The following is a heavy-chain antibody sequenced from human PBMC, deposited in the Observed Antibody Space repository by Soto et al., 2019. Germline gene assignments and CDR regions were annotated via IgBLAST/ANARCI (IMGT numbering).Heavy chain of an antibody. CDR3: ARLPAERYSGSWYLDY. J-gene: IGHJ4*02. V-gene: IGHV4-39*01. Sequence: SETLSLTCTVSGGSISSSSYYWGWIRQPPGKGLEWIGSIYYSGSTYYNPSLKSRVTISVDTSKNQFSLKLSSVTAADTAVYYCARLPAERYSGSWYLDYWGQGTLVTVSS. D-gene: IGHD1-26*01. CDR1: GGSISSSSYY. CDR2: IYYSGST.